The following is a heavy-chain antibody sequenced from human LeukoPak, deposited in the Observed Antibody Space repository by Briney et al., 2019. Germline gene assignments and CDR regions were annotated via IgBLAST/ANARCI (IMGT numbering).Heavy chain of an antibody. D-gene: IGHD4-11*01. J-gene: IGHJ4*02. CDR2: ISATGDST. CDR3: ARGKYSNSLIDWAHY. V-gene: IGHV3-23*01. CDR1: GFTFSNAW. Sequence: GGSLRLSCAASGFTFSNAWMSWVRQAPGKGLEWVSAISATGDSTFYADSVKGRFTISRDNSKNTLYLQMSSLRAEDTAVYYCARGKYSNSLIDWAHYWGQGTLVTVSS.